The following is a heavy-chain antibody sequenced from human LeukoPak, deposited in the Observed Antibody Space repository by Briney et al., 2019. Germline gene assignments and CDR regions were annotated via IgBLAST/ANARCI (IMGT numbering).Heavy chain of an antibody. CDR3: ARVGRGLYSMDL. CDR1: GFTFSSYA. V-gene: IGHV3-23*01. Sequence: GGSLRLSCTASGFTFSSYAMNWVRQAPGKGLEWVSGIGAGGTFTYYADSVKGRFTIFRDNAKNSLYLQMNSLRDEDTGVYYCARVGRGLYSMDLWGQDPTVSVS. J-gene: IGHJ6*01. D-gene: IGHD3-10*01. CDR2: IGAGGTFT.